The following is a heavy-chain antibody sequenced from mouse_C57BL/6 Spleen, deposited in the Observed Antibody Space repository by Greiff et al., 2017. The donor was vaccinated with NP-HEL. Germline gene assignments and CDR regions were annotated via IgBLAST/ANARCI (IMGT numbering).Heavy chain of an antibody. CDR3: TRDQAGPGYFDV. CDR1: GFTFSSYA. D-gene: IGHD3-2*02. Sequence: DVQLVESGEGLVKPGGSLKLSCAASGFTFSSYAMSWVRQTPEKRLEWVAYISSGGDYIYYADTVKGRFTISRDNARNTLYLQMSSLKSEDTAMYYCTRDQAGPGYFDVWGTGTTVTVSS. CDR2: ISSGGDYI. J-gene: IGHJ1*03. V-gene: IGHV5-9-1*02.